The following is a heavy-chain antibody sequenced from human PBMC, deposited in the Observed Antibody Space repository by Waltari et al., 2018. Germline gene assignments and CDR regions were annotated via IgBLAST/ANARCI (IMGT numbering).Heavy chain of an antibody. CDR1: GFTFSSSW. D-gene: IGHD6-6*01. Sequence: EVQLVESGGGLVQPGGSLRLSCVASGFTFSSSWMTWVRKAPGKGLEWVANIKPDGSEKYYVDSVKGRFTVSRDNAKNSLYLQMNSLRVEDTAVYYCARDTPRESSSDYWGQGTLVTVSS. J-gene: IGHJ4*02. CDR2: IKPDGSEK. CDR3: ARDTPRESSSDY. V-gene: IGHV3-7*01.